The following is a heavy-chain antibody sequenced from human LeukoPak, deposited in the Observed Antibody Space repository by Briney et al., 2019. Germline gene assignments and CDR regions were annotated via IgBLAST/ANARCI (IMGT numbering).Heavy chain of an antibody. Sequence: GGSLRLSCAASGFTFSSYGMHWVRQAPGKGLEWVAVISYDGSNKYYADSVKGRFTISRDNSKNTLYLQMNSLRAEDTAVYYCAKDGRIRGVIYGMDVWGQGTTVTVSS. V-gene: IGHV3-30*18. J-gene: IGHJ6*02. CDR3: AKDGRIRGVIYGMDV. D-gene: IGHD3-10*01. CDR1: GFTFSSYG. CDR2: ISYDGSNK.